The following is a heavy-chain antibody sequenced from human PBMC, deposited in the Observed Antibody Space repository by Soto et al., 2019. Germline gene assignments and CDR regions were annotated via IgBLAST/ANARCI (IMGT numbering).Heavy chain of an antibody. CDR3: ARQYCSSTSCHTDWFDP. Sequence: GESLKISCKGSGYSFTSYWISWVRQMPGKGLEWMGRIDPSDSYTNYSPSFQGHVTISADKSISTAYLQWSSLKASDTAMYYCARQYCSSTSCHTDWFDPWGQGTLVTVSS. CDR1: GYSFTSYW. V-gene: IGHV5-10-1*01. D-gene: IGHD2-2*01. CDR2: IDPSDSYT. J-gene: IGHJ5*02.